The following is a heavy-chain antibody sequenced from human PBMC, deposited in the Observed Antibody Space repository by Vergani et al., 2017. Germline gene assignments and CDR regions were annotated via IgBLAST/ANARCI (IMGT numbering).Heavy chain of an antibody. Sequence: QVQLVESGGGVVQPGRSLRLSCAASGFTFSSYAMHWVRQAPGKGLEWVAVISYDGSNKYYADSVKGRFTISIDNSKSIAYLQMSSLKAEDTAVYYCTRDRLDDSYAYFDYWGQGTLVTVSP. CDR2: ISYDGSNK. D-gene: IGHD3-16*01. CDR1: GFTFSSYA. J-gene: IGHJ4*02. V-gene: IGHV3-30-3*01. CDR3: TRDRLDDSYAYFDY.